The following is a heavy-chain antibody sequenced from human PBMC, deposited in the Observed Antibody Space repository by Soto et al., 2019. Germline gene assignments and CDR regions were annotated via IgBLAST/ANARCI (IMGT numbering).Heavy chain of an antibody. V-gene: IGHV3-7*05. CDR3: ARAVSTGSSSLYLDAFDI. CDR2: INRDGSKK. CDR1: GFTLSAYW. D-gene: IGHD6-13*01. Sequence: EVQLEESGGDLVQPGGSLRLSCAASGFTLSAYWMTWVRQAPGKGLEWVANINRDGSKKSYLDSVRGRFTISRDNVGNSLYLQMDSLRADDTALYYCARAVSTGSSSLYLDAFDIWGQGTMVTVSS. J-gene: IGHJ3*02.